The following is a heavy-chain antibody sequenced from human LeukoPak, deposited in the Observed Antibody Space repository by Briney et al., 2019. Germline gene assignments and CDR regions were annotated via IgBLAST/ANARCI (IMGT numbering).Heavy chain of an antibody. CDR2: IYNSGSS. Sequence: PSETLSLTCIVSGGSISNSSYYWGWIRQPPGKGLEWLESIYNSGSSYYNPYLNSRDTISVDTSKNQFSLKLTSVTAADTAVDYCARHWVVTPNYWGQGTLVTVSS. V-gene: IGHV4-39*01. CDR3: ARHWVVTPNY. D-gene: IGHD4-23*01. J-gene: IGHJ4*02. CDR1: GGSISNSSYY.